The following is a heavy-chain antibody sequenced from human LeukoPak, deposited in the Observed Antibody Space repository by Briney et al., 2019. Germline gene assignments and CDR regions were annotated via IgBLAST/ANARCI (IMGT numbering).Heavy chain of an antibody. D-gene: IGHD5-18*01. CDR3: YVDTARVQGENFDY. Sequence: ASVRVSCKASGYTFTGYYMHWVRQAPGQGGKWMGWINPNSGGTNYAQQFQVRVTMTRDTSISTAYMELSRLRSDDTAVYYAYVDTARVQGENFDYWGQGTLVTVSS. V-gene: IGHV1-2*02. CDR1: GYTFTGYY. CDR2: INPNSGGT. J-gene: IGHJ4*02.